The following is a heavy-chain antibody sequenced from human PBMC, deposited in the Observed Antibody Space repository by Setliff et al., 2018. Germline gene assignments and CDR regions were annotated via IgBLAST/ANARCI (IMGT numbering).Heavy chain of an antibody. CDR2: VNPGGGSS. CDR3: ARAGLAAAGRKGVFDH. J-gene: IGHJ4*02. D-gene: IGHD6-13*01. Sequence: ASVKVSCKASGYTFTSYYMHWARQAPGQGLEWMGMVNPGGGSSTSTQRFQGRVTMTRDTSTNTAYMELNSLTSNDTAVYYCARAGLAAAGRKGVFDHWGQGTLVTVSS. CDR1: GYTFTSYY. V-gene: IGHV1-46*01.